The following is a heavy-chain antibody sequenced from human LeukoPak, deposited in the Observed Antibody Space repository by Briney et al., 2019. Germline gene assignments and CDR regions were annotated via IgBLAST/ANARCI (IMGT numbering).Heavy chain of an antibody. J-gene: IGHJ4*02. D-gene: IGHD4-11*01. CDR2: IYPGDSDT. CDR3: ARHLSKRTPFDY. CDR1: GYNFTSYW. V-gene: IGHV5-51*01. Sequence: GESLQISCKGSGYNFTSYWIGWARQLPGKGLEWMGIIYPGDSDTRYSPSFQGQVTISADKSIRTAYLQWSSLKASDTAMYYCARHLSKRTPFDYWGQGTLVTVSS.